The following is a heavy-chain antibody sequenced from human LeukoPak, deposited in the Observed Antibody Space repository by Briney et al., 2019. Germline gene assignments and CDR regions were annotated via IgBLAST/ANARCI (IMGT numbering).Heavy chain of an antibody. J-gene: IGHJ6*03. D-gene: IGHD3-9*01. V-gene: IGHV4-59*01. CDR1: GGSISSYY. CDR2: IYYSGST. Sequence: PSETLSLTCTVSGGSISSYYWSWIRQPPGKGLEWIGFIYYSGSTNYNPSLKSRVIISLDTSKNQFSLKLSSVTAADTAVYYCAKAPWRLRNFDWETKDPDYYYYYMDVWGKGTTVTVSS. CDR3: AKAPWRLRNFDWETKDPDYYYYYMDV.